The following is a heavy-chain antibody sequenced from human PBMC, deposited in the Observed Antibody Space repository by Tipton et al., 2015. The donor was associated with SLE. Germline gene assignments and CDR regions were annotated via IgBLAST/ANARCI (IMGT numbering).Heavy chain of an antibody. CDR1: GFTVNGDY. CDR3: AKGAVAAAGRGYFDY. V-gene: IGHV3-53*01. J-gene: IGHJ4*02. CDR2: IYSATSI. D-gene: IGHD6-13*01. Sequence: SLRLSCAGSGFTVNGDYMTWVRQAPGKGLEWVSVIYSATSIYYADSVKGRFTISRDNSKNTLYLQMNSLRAEDTAVYYCAKGAVAAAGRGYFDYWGQGTLVTVSS.